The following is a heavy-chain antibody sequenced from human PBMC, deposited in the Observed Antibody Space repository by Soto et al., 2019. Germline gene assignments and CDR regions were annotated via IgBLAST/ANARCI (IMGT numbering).Heavy chain of an antibody. V-gene: IGHV4-39*01. CDR3: ARLRAARLFDY. D-gene: IGHD6-6*01. J-gene: IGHJ4*02. CDR2: IYYSGST. CDR1: GGSIRSSSYY. Sequence: SETLSLTCTVSGGSIRSSSYYWGWIRQPPGKALEWIGSIYYSGSTYYNPSLKSRVTISVDTSKNQFSLKLSSVTAADTAVYYCARLRAARLFDYWGQGTLITVSS.